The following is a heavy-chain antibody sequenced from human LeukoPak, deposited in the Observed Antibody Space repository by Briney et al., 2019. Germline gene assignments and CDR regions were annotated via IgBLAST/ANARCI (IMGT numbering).Heavy chain of an antibody. D-gene: IGHD3-22*01. CDR1: GGSFSGYY. J-gene: IGHJ4*02. Sequence: PSETLSLTCAVYGGSFSGYYWSWIRQPPGKGLEWIGYIYYSGSTYYNPSLKSRVTISVDTSKNQFSLKLSSVTAADTAVYYCARENTMIVNWGQGTLVTVSS. V-gene: IGHV4-34*09. CDR3: ARENTMIVN. CDR2: IYYSGST.